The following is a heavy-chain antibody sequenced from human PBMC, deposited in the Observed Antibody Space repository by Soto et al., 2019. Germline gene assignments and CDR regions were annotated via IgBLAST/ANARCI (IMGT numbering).Heavy chain of an antibody. CDR3: ASPYSSSWYSTGRYYYYYGMDV. D-gene: IGHD6-13*01. V-gene: IGHV1-46*01. Sequence: QVQLVQSGAEVKKPGASVKVSCKASGYTFTSYYMHWVRQAPGQGLEWMGIINPSGGSTSYAQKYQGRDTMTRDTSTSTVYMALSSLRSEDTAVYYCASPYSSSWYSTGRYYYYYGMDVWGQGTTVTVSS. CDR1: GYTFTSYY. J-gene: IGHJ6*02. CDR2: INPSGGST.